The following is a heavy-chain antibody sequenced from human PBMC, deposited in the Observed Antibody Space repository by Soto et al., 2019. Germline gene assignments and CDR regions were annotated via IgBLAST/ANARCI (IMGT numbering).Heavy chain of an antibody. CDR3: ARHEGYYGSPAAGLFDY. CDR1: GYSYTTYG. J-gene: IGHJ4*02. CDR2: IYPGDSDT. D-gene: IGHD3-10*01. Sequence: PGPSLSIRCPCSGYSYTTYGIGWVRKMPGKGLEWMGIIYPGDSDTRYSPSFQGQVTISADKSISPAYLQWSSLKASDTAMYYCARHEGYYGSPAAGLFDYWGQGTLVTVSS. V-gene: IGHV5-51*01.